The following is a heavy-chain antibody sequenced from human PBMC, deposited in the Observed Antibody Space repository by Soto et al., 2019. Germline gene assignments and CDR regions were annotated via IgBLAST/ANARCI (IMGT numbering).Heavy chain of an antibody. J-gene: IGHJ6*02. Sequence: QVQLVQSGAEVKKPGSSVKVSCTASGGAISRYGMSWVRQAPGQGLEWMGGIIPIYGSPNYAQRFKGRVTVSAEISTNTVYTTLSSLKSEDTAVIYCAGQPNDQEDYYNGMEVWGQGTPVTVSS. V-gene: IGHV1-69*06. CDR3: AGQPNDQEDYYNGMEV. D-gene: IGHD2-8*01. CDR2: IIPIYGSP. CDR1: GGAISRYG.